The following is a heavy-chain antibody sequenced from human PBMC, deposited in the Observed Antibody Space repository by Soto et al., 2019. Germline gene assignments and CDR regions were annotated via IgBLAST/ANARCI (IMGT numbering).Heavy chain of an antibody. CDR1: GYSFTSYW. V-gene: IGHV5-51*01. J-gene: IGHJ6*02. CDR3: VRHGSVEYGDYNYYYGMDV. CDR2: IYPGDSDT. D-gene: IGHD4-17*01. Sequence: PGESLKISCKGSGYSFTSYWIGWVRQMPGKGLEWMGIIYPGDSDTRYSPSFQGQVTISVDKSIRTTYLQWSSLKASDTATYYCVRHGSVEYGDYNYYYGMDVWGQGTTVTVSS.